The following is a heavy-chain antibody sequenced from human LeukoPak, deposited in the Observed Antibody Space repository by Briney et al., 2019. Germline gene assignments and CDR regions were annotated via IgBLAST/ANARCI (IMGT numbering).Heavy chain of an antibody. CDR3: ANKVGYNGYDYIDS. CDR2: ISFDGSKE. Sequence: PGRSLRLSCAASGLTFSRYGMHWVRQAPGKGLEWVALISFDGSKEYYTDSVKGRFTISRDNSMNTLYLQMNSLRVEDTAVYSCANKVGYNGYDYIDSWGHGTLVTVSS. V-gene: IGHV3-30*18. CDR1: GLTFSRYG. D-gene: IGHD5-12*01. J-gene: IGHJ4*01.